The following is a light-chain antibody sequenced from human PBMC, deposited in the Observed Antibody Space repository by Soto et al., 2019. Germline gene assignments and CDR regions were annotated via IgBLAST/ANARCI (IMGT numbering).Light chain of an antibody. Sequence: QSVLTQPASVSGSPGQSITISCTGTSSDVGAYNYVSWYQLHPGKAPKLIIYDVSYRPSGVSNRFSGSKSGNTASLTISGLQAEDEADYFCSSYTRSNIRVFGGGTKLTVL. CDR2: DVS. CDR1: SSDVGAYNY. CDR3: SSYTRSNIRV. J-gene: IGLJ3*02. V-gene: IGLV2-14*01.